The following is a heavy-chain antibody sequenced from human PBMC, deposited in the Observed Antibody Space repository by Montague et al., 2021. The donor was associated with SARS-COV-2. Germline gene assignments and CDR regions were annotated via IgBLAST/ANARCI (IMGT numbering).Heavy chain of an antibody. V-gene: IGHV4-34*01. D-gene: IGHD1-1*01. J-gene: IGHJ4*02. CDR2: INDRGTT. CDR3: ARWDPQRTTLFGSRVKASSDX. Sequence: SETLSLTCAVYGESFSGYFWTWIRQFPGRGLEWIAEINDRGTTNYNWSLKSRVTISVDASKSQFSLQLRSVSVADTAVYYCARWDPQRTTLFGSRVKASSDXWGQGTVVTVSS. CDR1: GESFSGYF.